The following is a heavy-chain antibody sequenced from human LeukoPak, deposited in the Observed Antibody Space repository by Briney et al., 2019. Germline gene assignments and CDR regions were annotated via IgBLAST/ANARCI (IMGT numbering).Heavy chain of an antibody. J-gene: IGHJ4*02. V-gene: IGHV1-69*04. CDR3: AREGDYDGEIDY. D-gene: IGHD4-17*01. CDR1: GGTFSSYA. CDR2: IIPILGIA. Sequence: SVKVSCKASGGTFSSYAISWVRQAPGQGIEWMGRIIPILGIANYAQKFQGRVTITADKSTSTAYMELSSLRSEDTAVYYCAREGDYDGEIDYWGQGTLVTVSS.